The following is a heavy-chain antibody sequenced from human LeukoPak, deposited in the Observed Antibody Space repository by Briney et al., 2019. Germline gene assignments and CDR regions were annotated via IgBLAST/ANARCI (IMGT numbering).Heavy chain of an antibody. Sequence: GGSLRLSCEVSGFTFSSYWMTWARHIPGKGLEWVANINRDGSEQNYVESARGRFTISRDNGRNSLYLQMDSLRVDDTAVYYCAKVGAWELQRVFENWGQGTLVTVSS. CDR1: GFTFSSYW. CDR2: INRDGSEQ. D-gene: IGHD1-26*01. CDR3: AKVGAWELQRVFEN. V-gene: IGHV3-7*01. J-gene: IGHJ4*02.